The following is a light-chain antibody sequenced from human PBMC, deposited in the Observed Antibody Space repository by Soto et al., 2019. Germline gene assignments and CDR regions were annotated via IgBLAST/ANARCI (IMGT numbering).Light chain of an antibody. CDR2: GAS. V-gene: IGKV3-20*01. CDR1: QSVSSSY. Sequence: EIVLTQSPGTLSLSPGERATLSCRASQSVSSSYLAWYQQKPGQAPRLLIYGASSRATGIPDRFSGSGSGTDFTLTISRLEPEDFAVYYCQQYGSSHRLSFTFGPGTKVDIK. CDR3: QQYGSSHRLSFT. J-gene: IGKJ3*01.